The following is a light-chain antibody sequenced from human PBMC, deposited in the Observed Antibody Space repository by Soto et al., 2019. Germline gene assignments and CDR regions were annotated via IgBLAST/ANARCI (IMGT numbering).Light chain of an antibody. J-gene: IGKJ1*01. CDR1: QSVSSN. CDR2: GAS. Sequence: EIVMTQSPATLSVSPGERATLSCRASQSVSSNLTCYQQKPGQAPRLLIYGASTRATGIPARFSGSGSGTEFTLTMSSLQSEDFAVYYCQQYNNGPPWTFGQGTKVEIK. V-gene: IGKV3-15*01. CDR3: QQYNNGPPWT.